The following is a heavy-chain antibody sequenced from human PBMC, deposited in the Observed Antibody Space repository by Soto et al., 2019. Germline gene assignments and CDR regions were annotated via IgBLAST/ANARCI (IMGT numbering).Heavy chain of an antibody. D-gene: IGHD3-3*01. Sequence: GGSLRFSCAASGLTFINPCMRWIRQDPGKGLEWVGGIKSKTDGGTTDCAAPVKVRFTISRDDSKNTLYLQMNSLKAEDTAVYYCTSDRSYDFWSRYYTSLGYWGQGNLVTVSS. J-gene: IGHJ4*02. CDR1: GLTFINPC. CDR3: TSDRSYDFWSRYYTSLGY. V-gene: IGHV3-15*01. CDR2: IKSKTDGGTT.